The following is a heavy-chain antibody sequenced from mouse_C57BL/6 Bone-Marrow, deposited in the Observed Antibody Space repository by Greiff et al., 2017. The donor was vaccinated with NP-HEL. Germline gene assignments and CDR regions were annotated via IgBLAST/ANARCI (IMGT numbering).Heavy chain of an antibody. V-gene: IGHV5-12*01. D-gene: IGHD1-1*01. Sequence: DVMLVESGGGLVQPGGSLKLSCAASGFTFSDYYMYWVRQTPEKRLEWVAYISNGGGSTYYPDTVKGRFTISTDNAKNTPYLQMSRLTSEDTAMYYCASDYYGSSIVLEVWGTEKTLTVSS. CDR1: GFTFSDYY. J-gene: IGHJ1*03. CDR2: ISNGGGST. CDR3: ASDYYGSSIVLEV.